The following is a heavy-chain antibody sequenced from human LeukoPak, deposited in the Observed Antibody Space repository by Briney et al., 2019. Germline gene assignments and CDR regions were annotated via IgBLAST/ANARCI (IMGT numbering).Heavy chain of an antibody. J-gene: IGHJ4*02. CDR2: VRYDASNK. CDR1: GFTFSSYG. Sequence: GGSLRLSCAASGFTFSSYGMHWVRQAPGKGLEWVAFVRYDASNKYYADSVKGRFTISRDNSKNTLYLQMNSLRAEDTAVYYCAILDVGATTGFFDYWGQGTLVTVSS. V-gene: IGHV3-30*02. CDR3: AILDVGATTGFFDY. D-gene: IGHD1-26*01.